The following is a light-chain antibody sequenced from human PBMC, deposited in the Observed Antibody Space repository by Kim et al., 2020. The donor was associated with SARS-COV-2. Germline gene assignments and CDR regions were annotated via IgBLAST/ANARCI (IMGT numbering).Light chain of an antibody. CDR3: QQYDSYPLT. Sequence: AYVGNEVTITGRASQGIRSWLAWYQQRPEKAPKSLIYAASTLQSGVPSRFSGSGSGTDFTLTISNLQPEDLATYYCQQYDSYPLTFGGGTKVDIK. CDR2: AAS. J-gene: IGKJ4*01. V-gene: IGKV1D-16*01. CDR1: QGIRSW.